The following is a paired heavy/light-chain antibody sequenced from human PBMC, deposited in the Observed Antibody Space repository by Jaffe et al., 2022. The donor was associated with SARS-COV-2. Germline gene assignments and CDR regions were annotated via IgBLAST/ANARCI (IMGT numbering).Light chain of an antibody. CDR3: QKYNSAPEPFT. Sequence: DIQMTQSPSSLSASVGDRVTITCRASQGISNYLAWYQQKPGKVPKLLIYAASTLQSGVPSRFSGSGSGTDFTLTISSLQPEDVATYYCQKYNSAPEPFTFGPGTKVDIK. CDR2: AAS. CDR1: QGISNY. J-gene: IGKJ3*01. V-gene: IGKV1-27*01.
Heavy chain of an antibody. CDR2: ISYDGSNK. V-gene: IGHV3-30*04. J-gene: IGHJ3*02. CDR3: ARGGWLVPKSEDAFDI. CDR1: GFTFSSYA. D-gene: IGHD6-19*01. Sequence: QVQLVESGGGVVQPGRSLRLSCAASGFTFSSYAMHWVRQAPGKGLEWVAVISYDGSNKYYADSVKGRFTISRDNSKNTLYLQMNSLRAEDTAVYYCARGGWLVPKSEDAFDIWGQGTMVTVSS.